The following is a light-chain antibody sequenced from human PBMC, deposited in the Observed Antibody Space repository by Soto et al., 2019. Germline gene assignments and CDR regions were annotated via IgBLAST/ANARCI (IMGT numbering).Light chain of an antibody. J-gene: IGLJ1*01. Sequence: NFMLTQPHSVSESPGNSVIISFTRSSGSIASNYVQWYQQRPGSSPTLLIYEFKQRPSAVPVRFSGSIDSSSSSASLAISGLKTEDEAEYYCQSYVSSITYVFGTGTKLTVL. V-gene: IGLV6-57*01. CDR2: EFK. CDR1: SGSIASNY. CDR3: QSYVSSITYV.